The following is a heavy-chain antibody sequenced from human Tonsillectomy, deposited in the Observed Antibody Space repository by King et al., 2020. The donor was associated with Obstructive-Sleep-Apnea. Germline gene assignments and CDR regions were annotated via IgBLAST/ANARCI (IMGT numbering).Heavy chain of an antibody. CDR3: AKDELEYDSSGYLDY. D-gene: IGHD3-22*01. CDR1: GFTFSSYV. CDR2: ISYDGSNK. Sequence: VQLVESGGGVVQPGRSLRLSCAASGFTFSSYVMHWVRQAPGKGLEWVAVISYDGSNKYYADSVKGRFTISRDNSKNTLYLQMNSLRAEDTAVYYCAKDELEYDSSGYLDYWGQGTLVTVSS. J-gene: IGHJ4*02. V-gene: IGHV3-30*18.